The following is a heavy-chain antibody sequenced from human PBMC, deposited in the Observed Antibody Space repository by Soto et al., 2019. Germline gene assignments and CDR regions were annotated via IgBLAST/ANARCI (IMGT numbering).Heavy chain of an antibody. CDR2: IYYSGST. J-gene: IGHJ4*02. D-gene: IGHD3-10*01. V-gene: IGHV4-31*03. CDR3: ATLRGLGEVSPYFDY. CDR1: GGSISSCGYY. Sequence: SETLSLTCTVSGGSISSCGYYWSLIRQHPGKGLEWIGYIYYSGSTYYNPSLKSRVTISVDTPKNQFSLKLSSVTAADTAVYYCATLRGLGEVSPYFDYWGQGLMVTVSS.